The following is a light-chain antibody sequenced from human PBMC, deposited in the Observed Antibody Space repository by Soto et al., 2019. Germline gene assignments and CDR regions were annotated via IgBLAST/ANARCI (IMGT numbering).Light chain of an antibody. CDR2: DAS. Sequence: EIVLTQSPATLSLSPGERATLSCRASQSVTSYLAWYQQKPGQAPRLLIYDASNRATGIPAGFSGTGSETDFTLTISGLQSEDSAIYFCQQYNNWPFSFGQGTRLEIK. CDR3: QQYNNWPFS. CDR1: QSVTSY. J-gene: IGKJ5*01. V-gene: IGKV3-11*01.